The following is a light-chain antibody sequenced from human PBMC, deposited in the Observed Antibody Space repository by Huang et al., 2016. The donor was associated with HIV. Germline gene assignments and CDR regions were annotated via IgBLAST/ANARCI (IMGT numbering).Light chain of an antibody. CDR3: QQYSRSAT. CDR1: QSGTIW. V-gene: IGKV1-5*03. J-gene: IGKJ2*01. CDR2: KAS. Sequence: DIQMTQSPSTLSAAVGDRVTITCRASQSGTIWLAWFQQKPGKAPKLLIYKASTLESGVPSRCSGSGSGTEFTLTIDSLQPDDVATYYCQQYSRSATFGQGTKLEIK.